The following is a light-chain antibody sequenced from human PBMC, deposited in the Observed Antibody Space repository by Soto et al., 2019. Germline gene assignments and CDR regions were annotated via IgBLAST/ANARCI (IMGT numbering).Light chain of an antibody. CDR2: GAS. Sequence: EIVLAQSPGTLCLSPGERATLACRASQSVTNSSLAWYQQKPGQAPRLLIYGASRRATGIPDRFTGSGSGTDFTLTISRLEPEDFAVYYCQQYVSSPWAFGQGTKVDIK. J-gene: IGKJ1*01. V-gene: IGKV3-20*01. CDR3: QQYVSSPWA. CDR1: QSVTNSS.